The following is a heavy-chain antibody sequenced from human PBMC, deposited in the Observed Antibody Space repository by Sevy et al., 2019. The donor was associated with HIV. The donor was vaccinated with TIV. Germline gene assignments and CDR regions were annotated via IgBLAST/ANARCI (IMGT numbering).Heavy chain of an antibody. CDR2: ITSSSSYI. CDR1: GFTFSTYS. CDR3: ARGARNYDSSGYYYDAFDI. D-gene: IGHD3-22*01. Sequence: GGSLRLSCAASGFTFSTYSMNWVRQAPGKGLEWVSSITSSSSYIYYADSLKGRFTISRDNAKNSLYLQIDSLRAEDTAMYYCARGARNYDSSGYYYDAFDIWGQGTMVTVSS. J-gene: IGHJ3*02. V-gene: IGHV3-21*01.